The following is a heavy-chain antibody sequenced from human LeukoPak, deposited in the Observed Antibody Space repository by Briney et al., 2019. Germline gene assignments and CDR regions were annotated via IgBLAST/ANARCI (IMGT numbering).Heavy chain of an antibody. CDR1: GFNFGDYY. CDR2: ITSSGSTI. J-gene: IGHJ4*02. D-gene: IGHD5-24*01. V-gene: IGHV3-11*04. CDR3: AREAGDGYKD. Sequence: GGSLRLSCAASGFNFGDYYMNWIRQAPGKGLEWISYITSSGSTIYYADSVKGRFTISRDNAKNSLYLQMNSLRAEDTAVYYCAREAGDGYKDWGQGTLVTVSS.